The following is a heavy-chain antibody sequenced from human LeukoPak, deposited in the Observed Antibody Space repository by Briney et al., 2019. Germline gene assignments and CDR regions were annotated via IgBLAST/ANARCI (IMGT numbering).Heavy chain of an antibody. Sequence: GGSLRLSCTASGFTVSDNYMNWVRQAPGKGLEWVSVVYTDGNIYYADSVKGRFTISKDTSKNTVDLLMNNVRAEDTALYYCAKGKFGDPLNYWGQGTLVTVSS. CDR3: AKGKFGDPLNY. CDR1: GFTVSDNY. J-gene: IGHJ4*02. CDR2: VYTDGNI. V-gene: IGHV3-53*01. D-gene: IGHD3-10*01.